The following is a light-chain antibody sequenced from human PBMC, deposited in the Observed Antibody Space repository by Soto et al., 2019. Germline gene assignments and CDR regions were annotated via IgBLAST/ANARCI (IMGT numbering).Light chain of an antibody. J-gene: IGKJ5*01. Sequence: EIVLTQSPGTVCLSPGERATLSCGASKSISGSYLAWYQQKPGQAPRLLIYGASSRATDILDRFSGSGSGADFTLTISILEPEDFAVYYCQQYCTSITFGQGTRLEIK. CDR2: GAS. CDR3: QQYCTSIT. CDR1: KSISGSY. V-gene: IGKV3-20*01.